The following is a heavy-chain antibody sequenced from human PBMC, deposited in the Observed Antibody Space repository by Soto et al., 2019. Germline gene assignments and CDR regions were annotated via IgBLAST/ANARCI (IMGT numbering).Heavy chain of an antibody. CDR2: ISGSGDST. J-gene: IGHJ4*02. Sequence: EVQLLESGGGLEQPGGSLRLSCAASGFTFSSYAMNWVRQAPGKGLEWVSVISGSGDSTYYADSVKGRFTISRDNSKNTLYLQMNSLRAEDTAVYYCARRGSGSYYDYWGQGTLVTSSS. CDR3: ARRGSGSYYDY. CDR1: GFTFSSYA. V-gene: IGHV3-23*01. D-gene: IGHD1-26*01.